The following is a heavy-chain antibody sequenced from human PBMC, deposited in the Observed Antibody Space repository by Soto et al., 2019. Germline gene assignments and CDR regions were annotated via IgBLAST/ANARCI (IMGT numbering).Heavy chain of an antibody. J-gene: IGHJ6*02. V-gene: IGHV4-39*01. CDR1: GGSISSSSYY. Sequence: PWENVYLTCTVSGGSISSSSYYWGWIRQPPGKGLEWIGSIYYSGSTYYNPSLKSRVTISVDTSKNQFSLKLSSVTAADTAVYYCVIKYYDFWTGSSLVCGQATTLT. D-gene: IGHD3-3*01. CDR3: VIKYYDFWTGSSLV. CDR2: IYYSGST.